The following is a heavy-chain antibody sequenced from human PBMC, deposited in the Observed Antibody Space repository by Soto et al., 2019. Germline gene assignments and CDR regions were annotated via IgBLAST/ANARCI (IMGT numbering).Heavy chain of an antibody. J-gene: IGHJ3*02. Sequence: GGSLRLSCAASGFTFSSYSMNWVRQAPGKGLEWVSYISSSSSTIYYADSVKGRFTISRDNAKNSLYLQMNSLRAEDTAVYYCAKKLPEAGSHFAFDIWGHGTMVTV. CDR3: AKKLPEAGSHFAFDI. V-gene: IGHV3-48*01. CDR2: ISSSSSTI. D-gene: IGHD2-2*01. CDR1: GFTFSSYS.